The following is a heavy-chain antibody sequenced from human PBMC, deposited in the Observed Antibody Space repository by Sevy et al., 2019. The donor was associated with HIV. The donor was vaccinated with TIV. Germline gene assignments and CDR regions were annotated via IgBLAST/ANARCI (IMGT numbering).Heavy chain of an antibody. V-gene: IGHV3-7*01. D-gene: IGHD3-22*01. CDR1: GFTLSSYW. Sequence: GGSLRLSCAASGFTLSSYWMSWVRHAPGKGLEWVANIKQDGSEKYYVDSVKGRFTISRDNAKNSLYLQMNSLRVEDTAAYYCARARAYYYDNSGYSFDYWGQGTLVTVSS. CDR3: ARARAYYYDNSGYSFDY. CDR2: IKQDGSEK. J-gene: IGHJ4*02.